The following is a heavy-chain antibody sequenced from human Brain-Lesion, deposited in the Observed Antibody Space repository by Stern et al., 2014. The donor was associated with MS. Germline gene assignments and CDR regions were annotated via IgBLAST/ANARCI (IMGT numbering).Heavy chain of an antibody. D-gene: IGHD5-12*01. CDR1: GYLFDDYW. V-gene: IGHV5-51*03. CDR3: ARSPATPSGYDRFDY. CDR2: IFPRDSNT. J-gene: IGHJ4*02. Sequence: VQLVQSGAEVKKPGESLKISCEASGYLFDDYWIGWVRQMSGRGLELVAIIFPRDSNTRYSPSVQGQVTISADKSISTDYLQWSSLKASDTAMFYCARSPATPSGYDRFDYWGQGALVTVSS.